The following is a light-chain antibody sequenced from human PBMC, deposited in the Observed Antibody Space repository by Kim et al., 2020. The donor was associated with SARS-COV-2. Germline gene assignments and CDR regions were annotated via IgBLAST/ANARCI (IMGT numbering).Light chain of an antibody. CDR3: QHYHNWPPWT. CDR1: QDISNN. Sequence: CTGERATLSCRATQDISNNLAWYQQKPDQAPSLLIFGASTRAAGIPGRFTGSGSGTEFNLTISSLQSEDFAVYYCQHYHNWPPWTFGQGTKVDIK. CDR2: GAS. J-gene: IGKJ1*01. V-gene: IGKV3-15*01.